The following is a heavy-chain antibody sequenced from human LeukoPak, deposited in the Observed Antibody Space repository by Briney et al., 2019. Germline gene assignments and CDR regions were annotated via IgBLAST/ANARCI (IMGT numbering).Heavy chain of an antibody. V-gene: IGHV4-38-2*01. Sequence: PSETLSLTCAVSGYSISSGYYWGWIRQPPGKGLEWIGSTYHSGSTYYNPSLKSRVTISVDTSKNQFSLKLSSVTAADTAVYYCARQVYFGGYYYYYMDVWGKGTTVTVSS. CDR2: TYHSGST. CDR1: GYSISSGYY. J-gene: IGHJ6*03. D-gene: IGHD3-16*01. CDR3: ARQVYFGGYYYYYMDV.